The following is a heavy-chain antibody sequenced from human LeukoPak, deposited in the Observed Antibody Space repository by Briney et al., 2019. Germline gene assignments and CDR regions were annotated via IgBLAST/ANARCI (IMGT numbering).Heavy chain of an antibody. CDR2: IDYGSGGS. D-gene: IGHD6-19*01. J-gene: IGHJ4*02. CDR1: GFTFSSYS. CDR3: AKAHSSGWTTRYFDC. V-gene: IGHV3-23*01. Sequence: PGESLRLSCAASGFTFSSYSMNWVRQAPGKGLEWVSLIDYGSGGSHDADPVKGRFTISRDNSKNTLYLQMNSLRAEDTAIYYCAKAHSSGWTTRYFDCWGQGALVTVSS.